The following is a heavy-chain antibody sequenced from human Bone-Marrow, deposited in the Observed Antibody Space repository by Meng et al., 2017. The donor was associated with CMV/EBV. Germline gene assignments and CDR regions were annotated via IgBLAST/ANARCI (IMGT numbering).Heavy chain of an antibody. V-gene: IGHV3-48*04. CDR2: ISSSSSTI. CDR1: GFTFSSYS. Sequence: GESLKISCASSGFTFSSYSMNWVRQAPGKGLEWGAYISSSSSTIYYADSVKGRFTISRDNAKNSLYLQMNSLRAEDTAVYYCARDPIAATAYGMDVWGQGTTVTVSS. J-gene: IGHJ6*02. D-gene: IGHD6-13*01. CDR3: ARDPIAATAYGMDV.